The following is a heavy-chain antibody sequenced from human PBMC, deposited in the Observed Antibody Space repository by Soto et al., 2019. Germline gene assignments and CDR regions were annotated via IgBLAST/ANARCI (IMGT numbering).Heavy chain of an antibody. Sequence: ESGGGVVQPGRSLRLSCAASGFTFSNYGMHWVRQAPGKGLEWVAVISYDGSNKYYADSVKGRFTISRDNSKNTLYLQMNSLRAEDTAVYYCAKDRNSGWYMGVGYWGQGTLVTVSS. V-gene: IGHV3-30*18. CDR3: AKDRNSGWYMGVGY. CDR1: GFTFSNYG. D-gene: IGHD6-19*01. J-gene: IGHJ4*02. CDR2: ISYDGSNK.